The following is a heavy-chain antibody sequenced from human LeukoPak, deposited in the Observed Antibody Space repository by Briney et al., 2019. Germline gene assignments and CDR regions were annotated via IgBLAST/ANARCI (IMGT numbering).Heavy chain of an antibody. V-gene: IGHV4-4*07. Sequence: PSETLSLTCTVSGGSISSYYWSWIRQPAGKGLECLGRLYSSGSTNYNPSLKSRVTMSVDTSKNQFSLKLNSVTAADTAVYYCARVSSGWSMNYFDYWGQGTLVTVSS. CDR3: ARVSSGWSMNYFDY. J-gene: IGHJ4*02. D-gene: IGHD6-13*01. CDR2: LYSSGST. CDR1: GGSISSYY.